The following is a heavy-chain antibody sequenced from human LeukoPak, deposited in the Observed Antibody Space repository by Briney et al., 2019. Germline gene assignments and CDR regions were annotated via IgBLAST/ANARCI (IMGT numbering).Heavy chain of an antibody. Sequence: ASVKVSCKASGYTFTSYAMNWVRQAPGQGLEWMGWINTNTGNPTYAQGFTGRFVFSLDTSVSTAYLQISSLKAEDTAVYYCARARVSDFWSGYYTGISFFFGESDYYYMDVWGKGTTVTVSS. D-gene: IGHD3-3*01. CDR1: GYTFTSYA. V-gene: IGHV7-4-1*02. CDR2: INTNTGNP. J-gene: IGHJ6*03. CDR3: ARARVSDFWSGYYTGISFFFGESDYYYMDV.